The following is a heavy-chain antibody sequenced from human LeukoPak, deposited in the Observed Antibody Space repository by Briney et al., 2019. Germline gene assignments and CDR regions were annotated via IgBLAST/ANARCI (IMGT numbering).Heavy chain of an antibody. CDR2: VDPEDGET. J-gene: IGHJ4*02. V-gene: IGHV1-69-2*01. CDR1: GYTFTDYY. Sequence: GPPVKVSCKASGYTFTDYYMHWVQQAPGKGLEWMGPVDPEDGETIYAEKFQGRVTITADTSTDTAYMELSSLRSEDTAVYYCARGTRYCSDSSCYNYWGQGTLVTVSS. CDR3: ARGTRYCSDSSCYNY. D-gene: IGHD2-2*02.